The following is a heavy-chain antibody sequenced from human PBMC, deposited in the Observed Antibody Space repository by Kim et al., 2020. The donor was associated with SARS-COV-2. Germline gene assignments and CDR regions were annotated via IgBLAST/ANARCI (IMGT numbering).Heavy chain of an antibody. D-gene: IGHD4-17*01. J-gene: IGHJ4*02. Sequence: SETLSLTCAISGDSVSSNSAAWNWIRQSPSRGLEWLGRTYYRSKWSNDSAVSVRSRITINPDTSKNQFSLQLNSVTPEDTAVYYCARERDYGGNSADFDYWGQGTLVTVSS. CDR2: TYYRSKWSN. CDR1: GDSVSSNSAA. V-gene: IGHV6-1*01. CDR3: ARERDYGGNSADFDY.